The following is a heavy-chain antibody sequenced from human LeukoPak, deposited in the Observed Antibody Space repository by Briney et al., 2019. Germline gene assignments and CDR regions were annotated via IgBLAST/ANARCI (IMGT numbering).Heavy chain of an antibody. V-gene: IGHV1-18*01. J-gene: IGHJ5*02. Sequence: ASVKVSCKASGYTFTSYGISWVRQAPGQGLEWMGWISAYNGNTNYAQKLQGRVTMTTDTSTSTAYMELSSLRSEDTAVYYCARDRWGVVVTPNWFDPWGQGTLVTVSS. CDR2: ISAYNGNT. D-gene: IGHD3-22*01. CDR1: GYTFTSYG. CDR3: ARDRWGVVVTPNWFDP.